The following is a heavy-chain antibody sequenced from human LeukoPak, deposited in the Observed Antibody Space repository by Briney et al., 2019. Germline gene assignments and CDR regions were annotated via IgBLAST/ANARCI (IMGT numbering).Heavy chain of an antibody. D-gene: IGHD3-10*01. CDR3: ARGYYYGSESYWHTKWFDP. J-gene: IGHJ5*02. CDR2: IIPVFGTA. Sequence: SVKVSCKASGGTFNSHVISWLRQAPGQGLEWMGGIIPVFGTASYAEKFQGRVTITTDESTTTAYMEMSSLTSEDTAVYYCARGYYYGSESYWHTKWFDPWGQGTLVTVSS. CDR1: GGTFNSHV. V-gene: IGHV1-69*05.